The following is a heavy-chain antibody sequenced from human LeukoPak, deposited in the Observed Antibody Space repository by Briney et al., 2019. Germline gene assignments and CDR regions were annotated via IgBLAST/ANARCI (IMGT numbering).Heavy chain of an antibody. D-gene: IGHD6-13*01. V-gene: IGHV4-59*01. CDR1: GGSISSYY. Sequence: SETLSLTCTVSGGSISSYYWSCIRQPPGKGLEWIGYIYYSGSTNYNPSLKSRVTISVDTSKNQFPLKLSSVTAADTAVYYCARSGYSSSWYYFDYWGQGTLVTVSS. J-gene: IGHJ4*02. CDR3: ARSGYSSSWYYFDY. CDR2: IYYSGST.